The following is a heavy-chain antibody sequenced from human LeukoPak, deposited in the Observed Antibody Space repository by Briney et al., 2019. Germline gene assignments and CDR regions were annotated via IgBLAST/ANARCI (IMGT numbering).Heavy chain of an antibody. CDR1: GYSFTSYW. CDR3: ARLLGLGYYYGSGDFDY. Sequence: GEPLKISCKGSGYSFTSYWIGWVRQMPGKGLEWMGIIYPGDSDTRYSPSLQGQVTISADKSISTAYLQWSSLKASDTAMYYCARLLGLGYYYGSGDFDYWGQGTLVTVSS. V-gene: IGHV5-51*01. D-gene: IGHD3-10*01. J-gene: IGHJ4*02. CDR2: IYPGDSDT.